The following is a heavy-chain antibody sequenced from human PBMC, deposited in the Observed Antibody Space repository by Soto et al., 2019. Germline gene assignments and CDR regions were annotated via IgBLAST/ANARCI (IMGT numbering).Heavy chain of an antibody. V-gene: IGHV4-39*07. D-gene: IGHD1-1*01. CDR1: GDSISTNSYS. Sequence: SETLSLTCTVSGDSISTNSYSWGWIRQPPGQGLEWIGLFYYSGSTHYNPSLKSRLTVSVDTSKNQFSLKVSSVTAADTAVYYCARDQLERNWFAPWGQGTLVTVSS. J-gene: IGHJ5*02. CDR3: ARDQLERNWFAP. CDR2: FYYSGST.